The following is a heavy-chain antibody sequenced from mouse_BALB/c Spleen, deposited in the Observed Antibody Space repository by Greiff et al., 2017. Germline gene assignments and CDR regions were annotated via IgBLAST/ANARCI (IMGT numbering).Heavy chain of an antibody. D-gene: IGHD2-4*01. CDR2: ISSGGST. Sequence: EVKLMESGGGLVQPGGSRKLSCAASGFTFSSFGMHWVRQAPEKGLEWVASISSGGSTYYPDSVKGRFTISRDNARNILYLQMSSLRSEDTAMYYCARNYDSSDYWGQGTTLTVSS. V-gene: IGHV5-6-5*01. CDR3: ARNYDSSDY. J-gene: IGHJ2*01. CDR1: GFTFSSFG.